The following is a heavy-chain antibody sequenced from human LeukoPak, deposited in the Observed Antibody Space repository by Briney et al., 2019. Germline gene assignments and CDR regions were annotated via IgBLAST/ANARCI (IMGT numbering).Heavy chain of an antibody. Sequence: GRSLRLSCAASGFTFSSYGMHWVRQAPGKGLEWVAVIWYDGSNKYYADSVKGRFTISRDNSKNTLYLQMNSLRAEDTAVYYCARDSGSSGRYGFDYWGQGTLVTVSS. CDR3: ARDSGSSGRYGFDY. D-gene: IGHD6-19*01. CDR2: IWYDGSNK. J-gene: IGHJ4*02. CDR1: GFTFSSYG. V-gene: IGHV3-33*01.